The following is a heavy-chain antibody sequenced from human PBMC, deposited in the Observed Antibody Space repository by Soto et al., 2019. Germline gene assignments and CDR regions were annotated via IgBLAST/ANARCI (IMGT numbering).Heavy chain of an antibody. Sequence: EVQLLESGGGLVQPGGSLRLSCAASGFSFSSYAMSWVRQAPGKGLEWVSGISGSGGSTYYADSVKGRFTISRDNSKNTLYLQMDSLRAEDTAVYYCAKGGDDYGDVWGQGTLVTVSS. CDR2: ISGSGGST. CDR3: AKGGDDYGDV. CDR1: GFSFSSYA. D-gene: IGHD3-10*01. V-gene: IGHV3-23*01. J-gene: IGHJ4*02.